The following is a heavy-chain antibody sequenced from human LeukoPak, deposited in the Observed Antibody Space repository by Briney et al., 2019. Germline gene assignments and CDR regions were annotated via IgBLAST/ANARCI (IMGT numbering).Heavy chain of an antibody. Sequence: ASVKVSCKASGGTFSSYAISWVRQAPGRGLEWMGGIIPIFGTANYAQKFQGRVTITADESTSTAYMELSSLRSEDTAVYYCARARSAVLYYYDSSGYYPFDYWGQGTLVTVSS. CDR2: IIPIFGTA. CDR1: GGTFSSYA. V-gene: IGHV1-69*13. D-gene: IGHD3-22*01. CDR3: ARARSAVLYYYDSSGYYPFDY. J-gene: IGHJ4*02.